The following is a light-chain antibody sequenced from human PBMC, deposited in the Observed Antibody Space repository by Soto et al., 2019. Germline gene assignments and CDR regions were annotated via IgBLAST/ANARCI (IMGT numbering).Light chain of an antibody. CDR3: MKGTHWPHT. CDR1: QILLYSDGNTF. V-gene: IGKV2-30*01. J-gene: IGKJ1*01. Sequence: DVVITHSPLSLLVTQLHPASLSCMSSQILLYSDGNTFLSWSQQRPGQSPRRLIYKVSNRDSGVPDRFSGSGSGTDFTLKISGVEAEDVGLYYCMKGTHWPHTFGKGTKGAIK. CDR2: KVS.